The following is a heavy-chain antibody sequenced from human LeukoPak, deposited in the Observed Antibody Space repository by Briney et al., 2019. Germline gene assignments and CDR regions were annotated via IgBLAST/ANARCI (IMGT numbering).Heavy chain of an antibody. CDR1: GYTFTDYY. Sequence: VASVKVSCKASGYTFTDYYLHWVRQAPGQGLEWMGWISAYNGDTNYVQKLQGRVTMTTDTSTSTAYMELKSLRSDDTAVYYCAREEGAPIAAANIWGLGTKVTVSS. V-gene: IGHV1-18*04. CDR3: AREEGAPIAAANI. D-gene: IGHD6-13*01. J-gene: IGHJ3*02. CDR2: ISAYNGDT.